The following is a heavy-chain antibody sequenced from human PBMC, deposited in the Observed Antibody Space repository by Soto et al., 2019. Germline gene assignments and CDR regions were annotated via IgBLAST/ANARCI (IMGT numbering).Heavy chain of an antibody. CDR3: ARDRSRAYSGNYQAMGY. Sequence: GGSLRLSCAASGFTFSNYGLHWVRQAPGKGLEWVAFISYEGSNKYYTDSVKGRFTISRDNSKNTLYLQMNSLRAEDTAVYYCARDRSRAYSGNYQAMGYWGQGNPVTVSS. V-gene: IGHV3-30-3*01. CDR1: GFTFSNYG. J-gene: IGHJ4*02. CDR2: ISYEGSNK. D-gene: IGHD1-26*01.